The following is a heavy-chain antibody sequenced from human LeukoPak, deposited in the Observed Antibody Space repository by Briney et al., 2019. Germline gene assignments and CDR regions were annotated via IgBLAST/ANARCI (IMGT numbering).Heavy chain of an antibody. CDR2: IYYSGST. CDR1: GGSISSYY. V-gene: IGHV4-59*01. Sequence: SETLSLTCTVSGGSISSYYWSWIRQPPGKGLEWIGYIYYSGSTNYDPSLKSRVTISVDTSKNQFSLRLSSVTAADTAVYYCARGGARGYYYYYMDVWGKGTTVTVSS. CDR3: ARGGARGYYYYYMDV. D-gene: IGHD4/OR15-4a*01. J-gene: IGHJ6*03.